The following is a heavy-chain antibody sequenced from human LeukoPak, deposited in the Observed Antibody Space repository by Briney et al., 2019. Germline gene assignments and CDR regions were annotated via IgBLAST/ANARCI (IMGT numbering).Heavy chain of an antibody. Sequence: TGGSLRLSCAASGFIFSDYTMMWVRRAPGKGLQWVATFTAYGGTYYAASVKGRFAISRDNSRDTVSLYMNSLRVEDTAMYYCAKGSTGGQVDWFDPWGPGTLVTVSS. J-gene: IGHJ5*02. CDR3: AKGSTGGQVDWFDP. V-gene: IGHV3-23*01. D-gene: IGHD2-15*01. CDR2: FTAYGGT. CDR1: GFIFSDYT.